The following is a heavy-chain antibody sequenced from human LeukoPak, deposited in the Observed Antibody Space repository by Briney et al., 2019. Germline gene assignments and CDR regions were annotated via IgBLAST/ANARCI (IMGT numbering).Heavy chain of an antibody. J-gene: IGHJ4*02. Sequence: ASVKVSCKASGYTFSSYGVTWVRQAPGQRLEWMGWISGDSDSTNYAQKFQDKVTMTTDTSTNTAYLELRSLTSDDTAIYSCARGRIYYDGSGHYYPDYWGQGTLLTVSS. D-gene: IGHD3-22*01. CDR2: ISGDSDST. CDR3: ARGRIYYDGSGHYYPDY. V-gene: IGHV1-18*01. CDR1: GYTFSSYG.